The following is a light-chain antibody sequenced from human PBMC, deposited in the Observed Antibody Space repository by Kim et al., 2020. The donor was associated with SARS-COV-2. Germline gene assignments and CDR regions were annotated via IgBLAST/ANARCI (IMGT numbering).Light chain of an antibody. Sequence: TISGHGTTSNIGAGHDVHWYQQLPGTAPKLLINNNNNRPSGVPHRFSGSKSGTSASLAITGLQPEDEADYYCQSYDSSLSGSNVFGGGTQLTVL. CDR3: QSYDSSLSGSNV. CDR1: TSNIGAGHD. V-gene: IGLV1-40*01. J-gene: IGLJ2*01. CDR2: NNN.